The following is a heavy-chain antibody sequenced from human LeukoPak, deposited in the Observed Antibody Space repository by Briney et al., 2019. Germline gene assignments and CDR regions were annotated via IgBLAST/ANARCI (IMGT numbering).Heavy chain of an antibody. CDR3: ARDPPYYDNSGYYYDY. V-gene: IGHV3-21*01. D-gene: IGHD3-22*01. CDR2: ISGSSLYI. J-gene: IGHJ4*02. CDR1: GFTFSPYS. Sequence: PGGSLRLSCAASGFTFSPYSMNWVRQAPGKGLEWVSSISGSSLYIYYADSVKGRFTISRDNAKNSLYLQMNGLRAEDTAVYYCARDPPYYDNSGYYYDYWGQGTLVTVSS.